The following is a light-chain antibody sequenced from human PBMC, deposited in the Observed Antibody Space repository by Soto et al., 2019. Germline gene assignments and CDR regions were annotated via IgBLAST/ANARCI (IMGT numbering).Light chain of an antibody. J-gene: IGLJ1*01. V-gene: IGLV2-14*01. CDR2: EVS. CDR3: SSYTTSSPCV. Sequence: QSVLTQPASVSGSPGQSITISCTGTSSDVGGYEYVSWYQQYPGKAPKLMMYEVSNRPSGVSNRFSGSKSGNTASLTISGLQAEDEADYYCSSYTTSSPCVFGTGTKVTVL. CDR1: SSDVGGYEY.